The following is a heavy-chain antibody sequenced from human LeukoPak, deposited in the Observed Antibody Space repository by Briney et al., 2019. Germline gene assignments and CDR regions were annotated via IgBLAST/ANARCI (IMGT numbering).Heavy chain of an antibody. CDR1: GYTFTSYG. CDR2: INPSGGST. D-gene: IGHD2-2*02. CDR3: ARSLNIRRAPLDY. V-gene: IGHV1-46*01. Sequence: ASVKVSCKASGYTFTSYGISWVRQAPGQGLEWMGIINPSGGSTSYAQKFQGRVTMTRDTSTSTVYMELSSLRSEDTAVYYCARSLNIRRAPLDYWGQGTLVTVSS. J-gene: IGHJ4*02.